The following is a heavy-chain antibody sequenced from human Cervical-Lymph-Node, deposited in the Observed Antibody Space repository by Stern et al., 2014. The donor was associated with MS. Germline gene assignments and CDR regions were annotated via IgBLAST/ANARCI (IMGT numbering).Heavy chain of an antibody. Sequence: VQLVQSGGGLVQPGGSLRLSCVASGFTFSRYWMSWARQAPGKGLEWVAHIKEDGSESHYVDSVKGRFTMSRDNAKNSLYLQMNSLRAEDTAVYHCARGGSRVPDYWGQGTLVTVSS. CDR1: GFTFSRYW. V-gene: IGHV3-7*01. J-gene: IGHJ4*02. D-gene: IGHD2-2*01. CDR3: ARGGSRVPDY. CDR2: IKEDGSES.